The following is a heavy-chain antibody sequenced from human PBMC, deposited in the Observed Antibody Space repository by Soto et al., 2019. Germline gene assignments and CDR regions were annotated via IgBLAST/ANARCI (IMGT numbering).Heavy chain of an antibody. V-gene: IGHV1-18*01. CDR1: GYTFSSYG. D-gene: IGHD3-10*01. CDR3: ARVMVRKCGSGTSTTYGLDV. J-gene: IGHJ6*02. CDR2: ITAYNDDT. Sequence: ASVKVSCKVSGYTFSSYGFTWVRQAPGQGLEWLGWITAYNDDTNYAQKFQGRVTMTTDTSTSTAYMELRSLRSDDTAVYYCARVMVRKCGSGTSTTYGLDVWGQGTTVSVAS.